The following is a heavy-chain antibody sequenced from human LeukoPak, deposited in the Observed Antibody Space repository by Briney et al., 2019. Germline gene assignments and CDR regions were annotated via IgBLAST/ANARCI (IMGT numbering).Heavy chain of an antibody. CDR2: INHSGST. Sequence: SETLSLTCAVCGGSFSGYYWSWIRQPPGKGLEWIGEINHSGSTNYNPSLKSRVTISVDTSKNQFSLKLSSVTAADTAVYYCAREGWSFFDYWGQGTLVTVSS. V-gene: IGHV4-34*01. CDR3: AREGWSFFDY. CDR1: GGSFSGYY. D-gene: IGHD2-15*01. J-gene: IGHJ4*02.